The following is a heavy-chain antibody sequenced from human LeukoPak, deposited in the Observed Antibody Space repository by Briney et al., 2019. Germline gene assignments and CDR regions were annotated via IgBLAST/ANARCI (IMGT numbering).Heavy chain of an antibody. J-gene: IGHJ4*02. D-gene: IGHD4-11*01. CDR3: AKGLNLQSYFDY. V-gene: IGHV3-9*01. CDR2: ISWNSGSV. CDR1: GFTFSSYA. Sequence: PGGSLRLSCAASGFTFSSYAMSWVRQAPGKGLEWVSGISWNSGSVGYADSVKGRFTISRDNAKNSLYLQMNSLRAEDTALYYCAKGLNLQSYFDYWGQGTLVTVSS.